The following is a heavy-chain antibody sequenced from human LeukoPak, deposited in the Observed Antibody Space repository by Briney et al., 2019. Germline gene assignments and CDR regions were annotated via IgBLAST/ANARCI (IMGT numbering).Heavy chain of an antibody. J-gene: IGHJ4*02. D-gene: IGHD3-3*01. CDR2: INPNSGGT. Sequence: GASVKVSCKASGYTFTSYGISWVRQAPGQGLEWMGWINPNSGGTNYAQKLQGRVTMTRDTSISTAYMELSRLRSDDTAVYYCARAYSDFWSGYNPFDYWGQGTLVTVSS. V-gene: IGHV1-2*02. CDR3: ARAYSDFWSGYNPFDY. CDR1: GYTFTSYG.